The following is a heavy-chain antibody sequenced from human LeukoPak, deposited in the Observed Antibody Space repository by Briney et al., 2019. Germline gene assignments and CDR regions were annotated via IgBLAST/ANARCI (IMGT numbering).Heavy chain of an antibody. CDR2: IHYSGTT. J-gene: IGHJ6*03. V-gene: IGHV4-39*02. Sequence: PSETLSLTCTVSGGSISSSLYYWGWIRQSPGKGLEWIGTIHYSGTTYYNPSLNSRVTISIDTSKNQFSLKLSSVTAADTAVYYCAREAYYYGSGSPDSFHYYHYYYMDVWGTGTTVTISS. CDR1: GGSISSSLYY. D-gene: IGHD3-10*01. CDR3: AREAYYYGSGSPDSFHYYHYYYMDV.